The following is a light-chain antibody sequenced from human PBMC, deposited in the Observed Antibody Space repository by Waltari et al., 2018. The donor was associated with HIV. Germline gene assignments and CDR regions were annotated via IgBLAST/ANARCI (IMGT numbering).Light chain of an antibody. CDR3: SAYAGSNNLVL. CDR2: DVN. J-gene: IGLJ2*01. CDR1: SSDVGGYNY. V-gene: IGLV2-8*01. Sequence: QSALTQPPSASGPLGQSVTISCTGTSSDVGGYNYVSWYQKYPGEAPKLIIYDVNKRRSGVPDRFSGSKSGNTASLTVAGLQGEDEAQYYCSAYAGSNNLVLFGGGTKLTVL.